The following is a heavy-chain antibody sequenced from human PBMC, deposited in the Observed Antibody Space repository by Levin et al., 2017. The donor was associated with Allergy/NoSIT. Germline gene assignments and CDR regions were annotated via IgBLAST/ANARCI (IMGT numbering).Heavy chain of an antibody. CDR2: IYWDDDK. J-gene: IGHJ5*02. CDR3: AHILAPLRYFDWLHHFGGWFDP. V-gene: IGHV2-5*02. CDR1: GFSLSTSGVG. D-gene: IGHD3-9*01. Sequence: SGPTLVKPTQTLTLTCTFSGFSLSTSGVGVGWIRQPPGKALEWLALIYWDDDKRYSPSLKSRLTITKDTSKNQVVLTMTNMDPVDTATYYCAHILAPLRYFDWLHHFGGWFDPWGQGTLVTVSS.